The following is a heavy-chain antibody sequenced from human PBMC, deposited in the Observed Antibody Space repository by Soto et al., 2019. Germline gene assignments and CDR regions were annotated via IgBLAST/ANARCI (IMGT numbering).Heavy chain of an antibody. J-gene: IGHJ6*02. CDR1: GGTFSSYA. CDR3: ARPRDSSGYYSGYYGMDV. D-gene: IGHD3-22*01. CDR2: IIPIFGTA. Sequence: SVKVSCKASGGTFSSYAISWVRQAPGQGLEWMGGIIPIFGTANYAQKFQGRVTITADESTSTAYMELSSLRSEDTAVYYCARPRDSSGYYSGYYGMDVWGQGTTVTVSS. V-gene: IGHV1-69*13.